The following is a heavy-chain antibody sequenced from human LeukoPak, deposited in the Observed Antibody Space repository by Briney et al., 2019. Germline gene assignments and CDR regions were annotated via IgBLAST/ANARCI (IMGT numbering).Heavy chain of an antibody. CDR3: PRAPRAARPNNWFDP. CDR1: GGSFSGYY. J-gene: IGHJ5*02. Sequence: PSETLSLTCAVYGGSFSGYYWSWIRQPPGKGLEWIGEINHSGSTNYNPSLKSRVTISVDTSKNQFSLKLSSVTAADTAVYYCPRAPRAARPNNWFDPWGQGTLVTVSS. D-gene: IGHD6-6*01. CDR2: INHSGST. V-gene: IGHV4-34*01.